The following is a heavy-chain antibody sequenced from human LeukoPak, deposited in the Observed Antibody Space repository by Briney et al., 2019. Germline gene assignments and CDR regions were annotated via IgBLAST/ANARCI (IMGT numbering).Heavy chain of an antibody. V-gene: IGHV1-18*04. CDR3: ARAYLHMITIGGVIAKPDFDY. J-gene: IGHJ4*02. Sequence: GASVKVSCKASGYTFTVYFMNWVRQAPGQGLEWMGWISAYNGNTNYAQKLQGRVTMTTDTSTSTAYMELRSLRSDDTAVYYCARAYLHMITIGGVIAKPDFDYWGQGTLVTVSS. CDR1: GYTFTVYF. D-gene: IGHD3-16*02. CDR2: ISAYNGNT.